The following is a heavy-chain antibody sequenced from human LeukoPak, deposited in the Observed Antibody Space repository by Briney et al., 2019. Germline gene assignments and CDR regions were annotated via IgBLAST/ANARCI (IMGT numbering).Heavy chain of an antibody. CDR2: IYYSGST. CDR3: ASTNAAMVTGWGFDY. D-gene: IGHD5-18*01. J-gene: IGHJ4*02. V-gene: IGHV4-59*01. Sequence: SETLSLTCTVSGGSISSYYWSWIRQPPGKGLEWIGYIYYSGSTNYNPSLKSRVTISVDTSKNQFSLKLGSVTAADTAVYYCASTNAAMVTGWGFDYWGQGTLVTVSS. CDR1: GGSISSYY.